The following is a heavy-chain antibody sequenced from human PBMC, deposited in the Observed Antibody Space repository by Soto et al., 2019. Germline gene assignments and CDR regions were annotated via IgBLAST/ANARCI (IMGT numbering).Heavy chain of an antibody. CDR1: GFTFSDYY. CDR3: AWIYSYGPLPPHDV. CDR2: ISSSGSTI. V-gene: IGHV3-11*01. J-gene: IGHJ6*02. D-gene: IGHD5-18*01. Sequence: GGSLRLSCAASGFTFSDYYMSWIRQAPGKGLEWVSYISSSGSTIYYADSVKGRFTISRDNAKNSLYLQMNSLRAEDTAVYYCAWIYSYGPLPPHDVWGQGTTVTVSS.